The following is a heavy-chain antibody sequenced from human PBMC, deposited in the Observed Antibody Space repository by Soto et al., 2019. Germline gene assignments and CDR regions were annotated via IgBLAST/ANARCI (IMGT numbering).Heavy chain of an antibody. CDR1: GFSLNTRGVG. J-gene: IGHJ4*02. Sequence: QITLKESGPTLVIPTQTLTLTCTFSGFSLNTRGVGVGWIRQPPGKALEWVALIHWDDEKRYSPSLRNTLTITKDTSKNQVVLIMTNMDPVETATYCCAYRPFVLGSGWSFDFWGQGILVTVSS. CDR2: IHWDDEK. CDR3: AYRPFVLGSGWSFDF. V-gene: IGHV2-5*02. D-gene: IGHD6-19*01.